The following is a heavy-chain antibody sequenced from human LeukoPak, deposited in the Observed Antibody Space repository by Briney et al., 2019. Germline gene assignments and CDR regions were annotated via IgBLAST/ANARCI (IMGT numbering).Heavy chain of an antibody. CDR3: ARVVVITGFFDY. J-gene: IGHJ4*02. D-gene: IGHD3-22*01. V-gene: IGHV4-34*01. CDR1: GGSFSGYY. CDR2: INHSGST. Sequence: SETLSLTCAVYGGSFSGYYWSWIRQLPGKGLEWIGEINHSGSTNYNPSLKSRVTISVDTSKNQFSLKLSSVTAADTAVYYCARVVVITGFFDYWGQGTLVTVSS.